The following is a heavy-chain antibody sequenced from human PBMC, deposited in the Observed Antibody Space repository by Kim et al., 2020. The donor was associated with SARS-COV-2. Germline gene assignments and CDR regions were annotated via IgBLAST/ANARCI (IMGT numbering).Heavy chain of an antibody. J-gene: IGHJ3*02. V-gene: IGHV1-58*01. D-gene: IGHD3-16*01. CDR1: GFTFTSSA. Sequence: SVKVSCKASGFTFTSSAVQWVRQARGQRLEWIGWIVVGSGNTNYAQKFQERVTITRDMSTSTAYMELSSLRSEDTAVYYCAADLGATVVTPFGGRWDAFDIWGQGTMVTVSS. CDR3: AADLGATVVTPFGGRWDAFDI. CDR2: IVVGSGNT.